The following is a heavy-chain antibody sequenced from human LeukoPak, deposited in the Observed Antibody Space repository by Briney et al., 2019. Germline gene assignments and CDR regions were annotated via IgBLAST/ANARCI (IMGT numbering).Heavy chain of an antibody. CDR2: INPSGGST. D-gene: IGHD2-2*02. CDR1: GYTFTSYY. V-gene: IGHV1-46*03. Sequence: GASVKVSCKASGYTFTSYYMHWVRQAPGQGLECMGIINPSGGSTSYAQKFQGRVTMTRDTSTSTVYMELSSLRSEDTAVYYCARDGAYCSSTSCYTVDAFDIWGQGTMVTVSS. CDR3: ARDGAYCSSTSCYTVDAFDI. J-gene: IGHJ3*02.